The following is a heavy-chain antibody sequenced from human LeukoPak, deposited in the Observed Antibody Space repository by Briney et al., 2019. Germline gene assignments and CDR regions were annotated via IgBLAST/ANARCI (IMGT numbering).Heavy chain of an antibody. D-gene: IGHD2-8*01. CDR3: AKDRCSNGIGCYYYYMDV. V-gene: IGHV3-30*04. CDR2: ILSDGSNK. Sequence: GGSLRLSCAASGFTFSSYVMHWVRQAPGKGLEWVALILSDGSNKYYADSVKGRFTISRDSSKNILYLQLNSLRAEDTAVYYCAKDRCSNGIGCYYYYMDVWGKGTTVTISS. J-gene: IGHJ6*03. CDR1: GFTFSSYV.